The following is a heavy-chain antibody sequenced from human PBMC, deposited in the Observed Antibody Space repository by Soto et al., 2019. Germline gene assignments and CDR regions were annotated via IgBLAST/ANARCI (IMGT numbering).Heavy chain of an antibody. J-gene: IGHJ4*02. CDR1: GFTVSSNY. Sequence: PGGPLRLSCAASGFTVSSNYMSWVRQAPGKGLQWVSVIYSSGSTYYADSVKGRFTISRDNSKNTLYLQMNSLRAEDTAVYYCARDPSPYCSGGSCYLLYYFDYWGQGTLVTVSS. CDR2: IYSSGST. V-gene: IGHV3-53*01. CDR3: ARDPSPYCSGGSCYLLYYFDY. D-gene: IGHD2-15*01.